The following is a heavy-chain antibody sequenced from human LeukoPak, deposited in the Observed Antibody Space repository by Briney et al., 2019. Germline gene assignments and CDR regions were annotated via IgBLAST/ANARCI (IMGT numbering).Heavy chain of an antibody. Sequence: GGSLRLSCAASGFTFSSYAMSWVRQAPGKGLEWVSAINGSGGSTYYADSVKGRFTISRDNSKNTLYLQMNSLRAEDTAVYYCAKVCTIFGVVITQYFQHRGQGTLVTVSS. D-gene: IGHD3-3*01. CDR2: INGSGGST. J-gene: IGHJ1*01. CDR3: AKVCTIFGVVITQYFQH. V-gene: IGHV3-23*01. CDR1: GFTFSSYA.